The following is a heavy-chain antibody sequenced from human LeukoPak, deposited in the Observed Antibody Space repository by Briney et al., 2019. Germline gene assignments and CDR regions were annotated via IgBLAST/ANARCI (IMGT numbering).Heavy chain of an antibody. CDR2: IYYSGST. J-gene: IGHJ6*03. D-gene: IGHD2-2*03. CDR1: GGSISSYY. Sequence: SETLSLTSTVSGGSISSYYWSWIRQPPGKGLEWIGYIYYSGSTNYNPSLKSRVTISVDTSKNQFSLKLSSVTAADTAVYYCAKLTRFLDIVVVPAYYYYYMDVWGKGTTVTVSS. CDR3: AKLTRFLDIVVVPAYYYYYMDV. V-gene: IGHV4-59*01.